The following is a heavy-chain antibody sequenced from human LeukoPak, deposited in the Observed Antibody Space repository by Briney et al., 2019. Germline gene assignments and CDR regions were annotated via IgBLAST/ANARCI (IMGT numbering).Heavy chain of an antibody. CDR1: GFTFSSYS. CDR2: ISSSSSYI. CDR3: AKGSSTSRPYYFDY. D-gene: IGHD2-2*01. J-gene: IGHJ4*02. Sequence: GGSLRLSCAASGFTFSSYSMNWVRQAPGKGLEWVSSISSSSSYIYYADSVKGRFTISRDNAKNTLYLQMNSLRAEDTAEYYCAKGSSTSRPYYFDYWGQGTLVTVSS. V-gene: IGHV3-21*04.